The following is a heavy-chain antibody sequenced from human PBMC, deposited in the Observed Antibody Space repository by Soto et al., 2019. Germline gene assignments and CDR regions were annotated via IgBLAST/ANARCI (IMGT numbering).Heavy chain of an antibody. CDR2: ISAYNGNT. CDR3: AEYYYDSSGSGKFDP. Sequence: GASVKVSCKASGYTFTSYGISWVRQAPGQGLEWMGWISAYNGNTNYAQKPQGRVTMTTDTSTSTAYMELRSLRSDDTAVYYCAEYYYDSSGSGKFDPWGQGTLVTVSS. D-gene: IGHD3-22*01. V-gene: IGHV1-18*01. CDR1: GYTFTSYG. J-gene: IGHJ5*02.